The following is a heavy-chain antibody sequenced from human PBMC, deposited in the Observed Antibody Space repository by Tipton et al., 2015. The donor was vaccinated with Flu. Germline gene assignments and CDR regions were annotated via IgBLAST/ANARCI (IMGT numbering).Heavy chain of an antibody. CDR1: GYTFTRYG. V-gene: IGHV1-18*04. D-gene: IGHD2-21*01. J-gene: IGHJ5*02. CDR2: ISNYNGNT. Sequence: QLVQSGAELKKPGASVKVSCKASGYTFTRYGITWVRQAPGQGLEWMGRISNYNGNTNYAQKFQGRVTMTTDTSTSTAYMELRSLRSDDTAVYYCAKNSPNCGGDCNWFDPWGQGTLVTVSS. CDR3: AKNSPNCGGDCNWFDP.